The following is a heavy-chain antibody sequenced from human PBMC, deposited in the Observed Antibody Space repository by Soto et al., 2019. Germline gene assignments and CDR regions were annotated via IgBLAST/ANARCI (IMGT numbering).Heavy chain of an antibody. D-gene: IGHD3-10*01. CDR2: ISGSGGST. CDR3: SQLGYYGSTYYFDY. V-gene: IGHV3-23*01. CDR1: GFTFSSYA. Sequence: GGSLRLSCAASGFTFSSYAMSWVRQAPGKGLEWVSAISGSGGSTYYADSVRGRFTISRDNSKNTLYLQMNSLRAEDTAVYYCSQLGYYGSTYYFDYWGQGTLVTVSS. J-gene: IGHJ4*02.